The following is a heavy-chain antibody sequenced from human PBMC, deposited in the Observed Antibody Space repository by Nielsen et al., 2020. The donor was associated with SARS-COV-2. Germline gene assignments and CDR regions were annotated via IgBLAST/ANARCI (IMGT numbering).Heavy chain of an antibody. CDR3: TTGGITMVRGVMQN. CDR1: GFTFSNPW. CDR2: IKSKVDGGTT. D-gene: IGHD3-10*01. V-gene: IGHV3-15*01. Sequence: GESLKISCAASGFTFSNPWMNWVRQAPGKGLEWVGRIKSKVDGGTTDYAGPVKGRFTISRDDSKNTLYLQMNSLKTEDTAVYYCTTGGITMVRGVMQNWGQGTLVTLSP. J-gene: IGHJ1*01.